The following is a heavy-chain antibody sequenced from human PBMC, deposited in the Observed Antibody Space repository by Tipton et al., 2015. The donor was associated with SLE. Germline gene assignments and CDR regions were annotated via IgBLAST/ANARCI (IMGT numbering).Heavy chain of an antibody. CDR3: AREPQSLLTSWFDP. D-gene: IGHD1-1*01. V-gene: IGHV1-69*05. CDR2: IIPILGTP. J-gene: IGHJ5*02. CDR1: GGTFSTSG. Sequence: QLVQSGAEVKKPGSSVKVSCKASGGTFSTSGISWVRQAPGQGLEWMGGIIPILGTPHYAQKFQGRLTITTDESTATAYMQLSSLRSEDTAVYYCAREPQSLLTSWFDPWGQGTLVTVSS.